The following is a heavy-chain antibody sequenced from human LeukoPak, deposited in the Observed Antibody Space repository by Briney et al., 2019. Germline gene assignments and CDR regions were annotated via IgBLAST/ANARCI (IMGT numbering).Heavy chain of an antibody. D-gene: IGHD6-13*01. Sequence: GGSLRLSCAASGFTLSSYTMNWVRQAPGKGLEWVSSISASGNYIYYADSVKGRFTISRDNAKNSLYLQLNSLRAEDTAVYYCVCSPPAAGPSDYWGQGTLVTVSS. CDR1: GFTLSSYT. V-gene: IGHV3-21*01. J-gene: IGHJ4*02. CDR3: VCSPPAAGPSDY. CDR2: ISASGNYI.